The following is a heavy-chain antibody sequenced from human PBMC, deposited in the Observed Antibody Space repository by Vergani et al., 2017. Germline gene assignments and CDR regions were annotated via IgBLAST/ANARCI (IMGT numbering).Heavy chain of an antibody. CDR1: GFTFSSYW. D-gene: IGHD1-1*01. V-gene: IGHV3-7*01. Sequence: EVQLVESGGGLVQPGGSLRLSCAASGFTFSSYWMSWVRQAPGKGLEWVANIKQDGSEKYYVDSVKGLFTISRDNAKNSLYLQMNSLRAEDTAVYYCARWGDNWNDGYYFDYWGQGTLVTVSS. CDR3: ARWGDNWNDGYYFDY. CDR2: IKQDGSEK. J-gene: IGHJ4*02.